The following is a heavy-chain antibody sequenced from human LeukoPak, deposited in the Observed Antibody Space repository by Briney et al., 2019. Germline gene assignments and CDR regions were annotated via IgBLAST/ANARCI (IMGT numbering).Heavy chain of an antibody. CDR3: ASEYSSSPYYMDV. CDR1: GYTFTSYG. Sequence: ASVKVSCKASGYTFTSYGISWVRQAPGQGLEWMGWINPNSGGTNYAQKFQGRVTMTRDTSISTAYMELSRLRSDDTAVYYCASEYSSSPYYMDVWGKGTTVTVSS. V-gene: IGHV1-2*02. D-gene: IGHD6-6*01. J-gene: IGHJ6*03. CDR2: INPNSGGT.